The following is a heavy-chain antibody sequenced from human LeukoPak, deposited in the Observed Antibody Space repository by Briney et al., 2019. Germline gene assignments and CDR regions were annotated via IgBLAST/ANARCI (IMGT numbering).Heavy chain of an antibody. CDR3: ARDFFGRAAGTGNWFDP. D-gene: IGHD6-13*01. J-gene: IGHJ5*02. CDR2: IYYRRTT. CDR1: GYSISSGYD. V-gene: IGHV4-38-2*02. Sequence: PSETLSLTCTVSGYSISSGYDWGWIRQPPGKGLEWIGSIYYRRTTYYNPSLKSRVTVSVDTSKNQTSLSLSSVTATDTAVYYCARDFFGRAAGTGNWFDPWGQGTLVTVSS.